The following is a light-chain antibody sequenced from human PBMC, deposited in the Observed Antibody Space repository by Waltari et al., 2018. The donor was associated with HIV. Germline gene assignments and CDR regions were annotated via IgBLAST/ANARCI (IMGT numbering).Light chain of an antibody. Sequence: DIQMTQSPSALSASVGDRVIITYRAKQSISNYLNLYQQKPGRAPNLLIYSVFNLQSGVPSRFSGSGSGTDFSLTIISLQPEDFATYYCQQSYSTLVTFGGGTKVEIK. CDR3: QQSYSTLVT. CDR1: QSISNY. V-gene: IGKV1-39*01. J-gene: IGKJ4*01. CDR2: SVF.